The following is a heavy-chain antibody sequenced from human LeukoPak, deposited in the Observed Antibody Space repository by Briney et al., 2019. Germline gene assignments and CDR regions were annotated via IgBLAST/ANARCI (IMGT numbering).Heavy chain of an antibody. D-gene: IGHD5-24*01. CDR3: ARDSRDAYTLDY. V-gene: IGHV4-39*07. CDR1: GGSISSSSYY. J-gene: IGHJ4*02. Sequence: PSETLSLTCTVSGGSISSSSYYWGWIRQPPGKGLEWIGSIYYSGSTYYNPSLKSRVTISVDTSKNQFSLKLSSVTAADTAVYYCARDSRDAYTLDYWGQGTLVTVSS. CDR2: IYYSGST.